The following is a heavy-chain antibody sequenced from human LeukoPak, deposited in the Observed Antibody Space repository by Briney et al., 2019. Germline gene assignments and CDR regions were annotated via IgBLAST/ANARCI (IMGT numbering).Heavy chain of an antibody. CDR3: ARDRNIAAAGTGGAFDI. V-gene: IGHV3-23*01. CDR2: ISGSGGST. CDR1: GFTFSSYG. Sequence: GGSLRLSCAASGFTFSSYGMSWVRQAPGEGLEWVSAISGSGGSTYYADSVKGRFTISRDNSKNTLYLQMNSLRAEDTAVYYCARDRNIAAAGTGGAFDIWGQGTMVTVSS. D-gene: IGHD6-13*01. J-gene: IGHJ3*02.